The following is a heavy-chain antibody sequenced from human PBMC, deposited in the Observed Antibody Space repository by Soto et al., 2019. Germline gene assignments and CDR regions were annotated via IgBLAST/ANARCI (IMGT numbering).Heavy chain of an antibody. CDR2: ITSTSTFI. CDR1: GFTFSSYS. Sequence: EVQLVESGGGLVKPGGSLRLSCAASGFTFSSYSFNWVPQAPGKGLEWGSIITSTSTFISYADSVRGRFTISRDNAKNSLYLPVDSLGAGDTAVYYCARARGNAWYEDYWGQGTLVIVSS. CDR3: ARARGNAWYEDY. V-gene: IGHV3-21*06. J-gene: IGHJ4*02. D-gene: IGHD6-13*01.